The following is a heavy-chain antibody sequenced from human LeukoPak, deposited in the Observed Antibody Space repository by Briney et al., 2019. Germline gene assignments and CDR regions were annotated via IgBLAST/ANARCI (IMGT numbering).Heavy chain of an antibody. CDR2: IYTSGST. CDR3: ARDFKIAGRYYYYGMDV. CDR1: GGSISSYY. J-gene: IGHJ6*02. D-gene: IGHD3-10*01. Sequence: SETLSLTCTVSGGSISSYYWSWIRQPAGKGLEWIGRIYTSGSTNYTPSLKSRVTMSVDTSKNHFSLKLSSVTAADTAVYYCARDFKIAGRYYYYGMDVWGQGTTVTVSS. V-gene: IGHV4-4*07.